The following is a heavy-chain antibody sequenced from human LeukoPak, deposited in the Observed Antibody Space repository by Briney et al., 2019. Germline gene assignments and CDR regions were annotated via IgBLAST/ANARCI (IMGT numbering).Heavy chain of an antibody. CDR3: AKDVGGFDY. CDR2: ISYDGSNK. V-gene: IGHV3-30*04. J-gene: IGHJ4*02. CDR1: GFTFSSYA. Sequence: GGSLRLSCAASGFTFSSYAMHWVRQAPGKGLEWVAVISYDGSNKYYADSVKGRFTISRDNSKNTLYLQMNSLRAEDTAVYYCAKDVGGFDYWGQGTLVTVSS. D-gene: IGHD1-26*01.